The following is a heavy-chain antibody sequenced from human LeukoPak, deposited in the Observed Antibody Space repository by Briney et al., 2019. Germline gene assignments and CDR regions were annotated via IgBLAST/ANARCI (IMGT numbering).Heavy chain of an antibody. D-gene: IGHD3-10*02. J-gene: IGHJ5*02. CDR2: IHNSGST. V-gene: IGHV4-39*01. Sequence: PSETLSLTCTVSGGSISSPSYCWGWLRQPPGKGLEWIASIHNSGSTYYNPSLKSRVTISVDTSKNQFSLKLSSVTDADTAIYYCARHPLKPYVSDWFDPWGQGTLGTVSS. CDR3: ARHPLKPYVSDWFDP. CDR1: GGSISSPSYC.